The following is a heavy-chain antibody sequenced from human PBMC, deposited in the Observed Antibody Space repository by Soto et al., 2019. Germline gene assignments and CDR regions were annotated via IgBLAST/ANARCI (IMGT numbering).Heavy chain of an antibody. D-gene: IGHD3-9*01. J-gene: IGHJ3*02. Sequence: PSETLSLTCTVSGGSISSGGYYWSWIRQHPGKGLEWIGYIYYSGSTHYNPSLKSRVTISVDTSKNQFSLKLSSVTAADTAVYYCASGNFDWLFGDAFDIWGQGTMVTVSS. CDR2: IYYSGST. CDR3: ASGNFDWLFGDAFDI. CDR1: GGSISSGGYY. V-gene: IGHV4-31*03.